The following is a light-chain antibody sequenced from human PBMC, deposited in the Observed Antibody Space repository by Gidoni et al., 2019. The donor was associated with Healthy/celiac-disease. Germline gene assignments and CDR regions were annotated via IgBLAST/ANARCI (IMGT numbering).Light chain of an antibody. V-gene: IGKV3-20*01. Sequence: EIVFTQSPGTLSLSPGERATLSCRASQSVSSSYLAWYQQKPGQAPRLLIYGASSRATGIPDRVSGSGSGTDFTLTISRLEPEDFAVYYCQQYGSSRTWTFGQGTKVEIK. CDR3: QQYGSSRTWT. CDR2: GAS. CDR1: QSVSSSY. J-gene: IGKJ1*01.